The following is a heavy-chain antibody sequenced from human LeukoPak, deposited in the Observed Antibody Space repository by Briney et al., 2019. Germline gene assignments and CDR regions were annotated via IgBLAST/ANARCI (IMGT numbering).Heavy chain of an antibody. Sequence: PGGSLRLSCAASGFTFSSYAMHWVRQAPGKGLEWVAVISYDGSNKYYADSVKGRFTISRDNSKNTLYLQMNSLRAEDTAVYYCARATQWLRLLEGYFDYWGQGTLVTVSS. CDR3: ARATQWLRLLEGYFDY. CDR2: ISYDGSNK. D-gene: IGHD5-12*01. V-gene: IGHV3-30-3*01. J-gene: IGHJ4*02. CDR1: GFTFSSYA.